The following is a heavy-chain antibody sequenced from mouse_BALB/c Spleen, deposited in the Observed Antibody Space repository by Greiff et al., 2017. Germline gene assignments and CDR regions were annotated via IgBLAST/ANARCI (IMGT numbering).Heavy chain of an antibody. Sequence: EVQLQQSGPELVKPGASVKIPCKASGYTFTDYNMDWVKQSHGKSLEWIGDINPNNGGTIYNQKFKGKATLTVDKSSSTAYMELRSLTSEDTAVYYCARRTYYRYRVYYAMDYWGQGTSVTVSS. D-gene: IGHD2-14*01. CDR1: GYTFTDYN. CDR2: INPNNGGT. V-gene: IGHV1-18*01. CDR3: ARRTYYRYRVYYAMDY. J-gene: IGHJ4*01.